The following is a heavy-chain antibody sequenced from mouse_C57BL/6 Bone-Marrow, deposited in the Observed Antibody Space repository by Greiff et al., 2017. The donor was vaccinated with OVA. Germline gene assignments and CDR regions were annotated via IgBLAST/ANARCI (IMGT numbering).Heavy chain of an antibody. CDR2: INPNNGGT. Sequence: EVQLQQSGPELVKPGASVKISCKASGYTFTDYYMNWVKQSHGKSLEWIGDINPNNGGTSYNQKFKGKATLTVDKSSSTAYLELRSLTSEDSAVYYCARYYYGSNCYFDVWGTGTTVTVSS. J-gene: IGHJ1*03. CDR1: GYTFTDYY. V-gene: IGHV1-26*01. D-gene: IGHD1-1*01. CDR3: ARYYYGSNCYFDV.